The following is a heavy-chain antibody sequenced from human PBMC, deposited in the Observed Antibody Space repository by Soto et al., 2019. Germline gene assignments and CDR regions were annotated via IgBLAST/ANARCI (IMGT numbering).Heavy chain of an antibody. Sequence: RLSCAASGFTFISYAMSWVRQAPGKGLEWVSGISGGGGSTYYADSVKGRFTISRDNSKNTLYLQMNSLRAEDTAVYYCASKGLGNAYWGQGTLVTVSS. CDR1: GFTFISYA. CDR2: ISGGGGST. CDR3: ASKGLGNAY. J-gene: IGHJ4*02. D-gene: IGHD4-4*01. V-gene: IGHV3-23*01.